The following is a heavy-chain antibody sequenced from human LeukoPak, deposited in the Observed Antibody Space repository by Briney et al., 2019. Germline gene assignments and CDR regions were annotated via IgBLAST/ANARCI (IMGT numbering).Heavy chain of an antibody. CDR3: AKDRPATYYFDY. V-gene: IGHV3-21*01. J-gene: IGHJ4*02. CDR1: GFTFSSYS. CDR2: ISSSSSYI. D-gene: IGHD6-6*01. Sequence: GGSLRLSCAASGFTFSSYSMNWVRQAPGEGLEWVSSISSSSSYIYYADSVKGRFSISRDDSKNTLYLQMNSLRPEDTAVYYCAKDRPATYYFDYWGQGVLVTVSS.